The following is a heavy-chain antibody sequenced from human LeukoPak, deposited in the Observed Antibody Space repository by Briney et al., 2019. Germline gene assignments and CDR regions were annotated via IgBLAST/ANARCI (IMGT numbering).Heavy chain of an antibody. CDR2: ISSSGSTI. D-gene: IGHD1-1*01. CDR1: GFTFSDYY. CDR3: ARVDWNDVCFDY. Sequence: GGSLRLSCAASGFTFSDYYMSWIRQAPGKGLGWVSYISSSGSTIYYADSVKGRFTISRDNAKNSLYLQMNSLRAEDTAVYYCARVDWNDVCFDYWGQGTLVTVSS. V-gene: IGHV3-11*01. J-gene: IGHJ4*02.